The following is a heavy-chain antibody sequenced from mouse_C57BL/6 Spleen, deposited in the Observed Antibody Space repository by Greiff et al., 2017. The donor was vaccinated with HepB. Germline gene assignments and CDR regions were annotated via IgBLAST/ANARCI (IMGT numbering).Heavy chain of an antibody. V-gene: IGHV1-18*01. J-gene: IGHJ1*03. CDR2: INPNNGGT. D-gene: IGHD1-1*01. CDR1: GYTFTDYN. Sequence: VQLQQSGPELVKPGASVKIPCKASGYTFTDYNMDWVKQSHGKSLEWIGDINPNNGGTIYNQKFKGKATLTVDKSSSTAYMELRSLTSEDTAVSYCARRGYGSRDWYFDVWGTGTTVTVSS. CDR3: ARRGYGSRDWYFDV.